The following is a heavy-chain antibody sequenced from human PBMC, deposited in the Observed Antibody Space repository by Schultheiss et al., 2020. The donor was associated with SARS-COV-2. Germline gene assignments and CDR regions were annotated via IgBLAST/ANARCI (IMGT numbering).Heavy chain of an antibody. V-gene: IGHV4-4*07. Sequence: SQTLSLTCTVSGGSISSYYWSWIRQPAGKGLEWIGRIYTSGSTNYNPSLKSRVTMSVDTSKNQFSLKLSSVTAADTAVYYCARDWATVTNRPGSYYYGMDVGGKGTTVTVSS. CDR3: ARDWATVTNRPGSYYYGMDV. CDR1: GGSISSYY. D-gene: IGHD4-17*01. CDR2: IYTSGST. J-gene: IGHJ6*04.